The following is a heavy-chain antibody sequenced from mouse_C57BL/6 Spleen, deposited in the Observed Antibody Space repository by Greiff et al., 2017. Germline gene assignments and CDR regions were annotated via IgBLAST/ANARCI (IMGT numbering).Heavy chain of an antibody. CDR1: GYTFTSYW. D-gene: IGHD3-2*02. Sequence: QVQLQQPGADLVMPGASVKLSCKASGYTFTSYWMHWVKQRPGQGLEWIGEIDPSDSYTNYNQKFKGKSTLTVDKSSSTAYMQLSSLTSEDSAVYYCAKGDSSGYVYFDYWGQGTTLTVSS. CDR2: IDPSDSYT. V-gene: IGHV1-69*01. CDR3: AKGDSSGYVYFDY. J-gene: IGHJ2*01.